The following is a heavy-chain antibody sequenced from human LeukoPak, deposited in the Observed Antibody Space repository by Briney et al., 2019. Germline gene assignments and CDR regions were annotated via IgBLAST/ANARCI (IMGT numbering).Heavy chain of an antibody. CDR1: GGFIGSSSFY. CDR2: LAYSGST. J-gene: IGHJ4*02. Sequence: SETLSLTCTVSGGFIGSSSFYWAWIRQTPGKGLEWIGSLAYSGSTYYKSSLKSRVTLSVAAAKNQFSLNLTSVTAADTALFYCASSTSYYYDTSGYFEYWGQGILVTVSS. D-gene: IGHD3-22*01. CDR3: ASSTSYYYDTSGYFEY. V-gene: IGHV4-39*01.